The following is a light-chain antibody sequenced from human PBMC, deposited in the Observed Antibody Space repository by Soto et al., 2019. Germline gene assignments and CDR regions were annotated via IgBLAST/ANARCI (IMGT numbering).Light chain of an antibody. J-gene: IGKJ5*01. Sequence: AIQMTQSPSSQSASVGDRVTITCRASQAIRNDLGWYQQKPGKSPKFLIYAASSLQSGVPSRFSGSGSGTDFTLTIRSLQAEDFATYYCLQDYNYPPTFGQGTRLAIK. CDR3: LQDYNYPPT. CDR1: QAIRND. V-gene: IGKV1-6*02. CDR2: AAS.